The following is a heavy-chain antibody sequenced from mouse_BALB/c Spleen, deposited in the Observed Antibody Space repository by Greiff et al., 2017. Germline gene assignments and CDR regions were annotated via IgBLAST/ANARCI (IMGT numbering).Heavy chain of an antibody. CDR2: IDPENGDT. CDR3: NERRRGFDY. V-gene: IGHV14-4*02. J-gene: IGHJ2*01. CDR1: GFNIKDYY. Sequence: EVQVVESGAELVRSGASVKLSCTASGFNIKDYYMHWVKQRPEQGLEWIGWIDPENGDTEYAPKFQGKATMTADTSSNTAYLQLSSLTSEDTAVYYCNERRRGFDYWGQGTTLTVSS.